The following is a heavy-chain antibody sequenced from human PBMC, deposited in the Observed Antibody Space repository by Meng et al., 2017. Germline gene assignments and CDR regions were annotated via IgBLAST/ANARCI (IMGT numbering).Heavy chain of an antibody. D-gene: IGHD4/OR15-4a*01. CDR1: GGTFSSYT. J-gene: IGHJ3*02. CDR2: IIPILGIA. V-gene: IGHV1-69*02. Sequence: SVKVSCKASGGTFSSYTISWVRQAPGQGLEWMGRIIPILGIANYAQKFQGRVTITADKSTSTAYMELSSLKASDTAMYYCAIHQLDYELLGIWGQGTMVTVSS. CDR3: AIHQLDYELLGI.